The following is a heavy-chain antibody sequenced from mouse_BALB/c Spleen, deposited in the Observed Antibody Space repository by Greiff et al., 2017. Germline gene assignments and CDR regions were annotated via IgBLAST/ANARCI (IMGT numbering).Heavy chain of an antibody. D-gene: IGHD4-1*01. Sequence: DVQLQESGAELVRPGALVKLSCKASGFNIKDYYMHWVKQRPEQGLEWIGWIDPENGNTIYDPKFQGKASITADTSSNTAYLQLSSLTSEDTAVYYCARLGHNYFDYWGQGTTLTVSS. J-gene: IGHJ2*01. CDR3: ARLGHNYFDY. V-gene: IGHV14-1*02. CDR2: IDPENGNT. CDR1: GFNIKDYY.